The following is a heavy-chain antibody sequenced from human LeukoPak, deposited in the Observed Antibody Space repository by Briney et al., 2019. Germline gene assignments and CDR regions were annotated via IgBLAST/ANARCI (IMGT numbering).Heavy chain of an antibody. CDR3: ATNSGWRFDY. CDR1: GGSISSRSYY. Sequence: SETLSLTCTVSGGSISSRSYYWGWIRQPPGKGLEWIGSIYYSGSTYYNPSLKSRVTISVDTSKNQFSLKLSSVTAADTAVYYCATNSGWRFDYWGQGTLVTVSS. V-gene: IGHV4-39*01. CDR2: IYYSGST. D-gene: IGHD6-19*01. J-gene: IGHJ4*02.